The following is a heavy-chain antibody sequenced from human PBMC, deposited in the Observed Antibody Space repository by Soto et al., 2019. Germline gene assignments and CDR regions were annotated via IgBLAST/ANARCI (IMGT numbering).Heavy chain of an antibody. D-gene: IGHD3-16*01. CDR3: AKDRDPGETSDGGEYFDY. V-gene: IGHV3-9*01. CDR2: FSWNSGNI. CDR1: GFKFDDFA. Sequence: EVQLVESGGGLVQPGRSLRLSCAASGFKFDDFAMHWVRQAPGKGLEWVAGFSWNSGNIGYADSVKGRFTISRDNAKNFLYLQMNSLRHDDTALYYCAKDRDPGETSDGGEYFDYWGQGTLVTVSS. J-gene: IGHJ4*02.